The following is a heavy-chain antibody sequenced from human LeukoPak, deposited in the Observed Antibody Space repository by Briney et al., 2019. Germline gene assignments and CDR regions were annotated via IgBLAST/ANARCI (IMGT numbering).Heavy chain of an antibody. D-gene: IGHD5-24*01. V-gene: IGHV3-9*01. CDR1: GFTFDDYA. CDR2: ISWNSGSI. CDR3: AKPLETYYYYGMDV. Sequence: GGSLRLSCAASGFTFDDYAMHWVRQAPGKGLEWVSGISWNSGSIGYADSVKGRFTISRDNSKNTLYLQMNSLRAEDTAVYYCAKPLETYYYYGMDVWGQGTTVTVSS. J-gene: IGHJ6*02.